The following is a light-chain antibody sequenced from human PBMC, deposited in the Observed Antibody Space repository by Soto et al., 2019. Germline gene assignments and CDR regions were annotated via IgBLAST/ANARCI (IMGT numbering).Light chain of an antibody. Sequence: EIVLTQSPGTLSLSPGERATLSCRASQSVSSSYLAWYQQKPGQAPRLLIYGASSRATGIPDRFSGSGSGTDFTLTISRLEPEDFAVYYCQQYGSSRALWTFDQVTKVVIK. CDR3: QQYGSSRALWT. CDR1: QSVSSSY. V-gene: IGKV3-20*01. J-gene: IGKJ1*01. CDR2: GAS.